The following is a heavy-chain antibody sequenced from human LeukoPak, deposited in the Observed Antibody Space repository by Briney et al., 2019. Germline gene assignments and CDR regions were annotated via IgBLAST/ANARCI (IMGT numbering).Heavy chain of an antibody. CDR2: INHSGST. D-gene: IGHD3-9*01. CDR1: GGSISGYY. Sequence: SETLSLTCAVYGGSISGYYWTWIRQPPGKGLGWIGEINHSGSTNYNPSLKSRVTISVDTSKNQFSLKLSSVTAADTAVYYCARGHILTGSLKAWGQGTLVTVSS. J-gene: IGHJ5*02. V-gene: IGHV4-34*01. CDR3: ARGHILTGSLKA.